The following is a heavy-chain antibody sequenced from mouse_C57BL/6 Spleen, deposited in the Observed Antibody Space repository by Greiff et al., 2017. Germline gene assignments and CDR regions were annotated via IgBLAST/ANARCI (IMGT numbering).Heavy chain of an antibody. CDR2: IYPRSGNT. CDR1: GYTFTSYG. CDR3: ARYYYGSSYYLDY. Sequence: QVQLQQSGAELARPGASVKLSCKASGYTFTSYGISWVKQRPGQGLEWIGEIYPRSGNTYYTEKFKGTATLTADKSSSTAYMELRSLTSEDAAVYCSARYYYGSSYYLDYWGQGTTLTVSS. J-gene: IGHJ2*01. D-gene: IGHD1-1*01. V-gene: IGHV1-81*01.